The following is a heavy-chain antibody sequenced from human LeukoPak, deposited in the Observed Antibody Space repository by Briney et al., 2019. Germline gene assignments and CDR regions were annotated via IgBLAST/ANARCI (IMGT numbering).Heavy chain of an antibody. D-gene: IGHD5-18*01. V-gene: IGHV4-4*07. Sequence: PSETLSLTCTVSGGSICSYYWSWIRQPAGKGLEYIGRIYPSGSTNYNPSLKSRVAMSVDTSKNQFSLKLSSVTAADTAVYYCARGRGYNYSGGIYFDYWGQGTLVTVSS. CDR3: ARGRGYNYSGGIYFDY. J-gene: IGHJ4*02. CDR2: IYPSGST. CDR1: GGSICSYY.